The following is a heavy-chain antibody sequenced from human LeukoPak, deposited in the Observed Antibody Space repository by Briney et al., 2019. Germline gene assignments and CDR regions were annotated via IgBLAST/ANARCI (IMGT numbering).Heavy chain of an antibody. CDR2: ISGSGGST. V-gene: IGHV3-23*01. J-gene: IGHJ3*02. Sequence: GGSLRLSCAASGFTFSSYAMSWVRQAPGKGLEWVSAISGSGGSTYYADSVKGRFTISRDNSKNTLYLQMNSLRAEVTAVYYCAKPVRWTMGAFDIWGQGTMVTVSS. D-gene: IGHD4/OR15-4a*01. CDR1: GFTFSSYA. CDR3: AKPVRWTMGAFDI.